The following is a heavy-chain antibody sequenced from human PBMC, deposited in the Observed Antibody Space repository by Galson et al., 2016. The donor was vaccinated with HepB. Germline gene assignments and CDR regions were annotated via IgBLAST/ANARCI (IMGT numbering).Heavy chain of an antibody. J-gene: IGHJ4*02. D-gene: IGHD2/OR15-2a*01. CDR3: AKRHEYCPPVGCSVDY. V-gene: IGHV3-30*18. CDR2: DSMDGRRK. CDR1: GFLFRSYG. Sequence: SLRLSCAGSGFLFRSYGMHWVRQAQGKGLEWVAADSMDGRRKFYSDSVKGRFTISRDNSNNMLFLQMDSLRPDDTAVYYCAKRHEYCPPVGCSVDYWGQGTLVSVSS.